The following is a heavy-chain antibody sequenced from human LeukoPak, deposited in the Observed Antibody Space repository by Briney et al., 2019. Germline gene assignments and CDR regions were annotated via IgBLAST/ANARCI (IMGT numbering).Heavy chain of an antibody. D-gene: IGHD4-17*01. CDR3: ARLVYGDTYYYDMDV. J-gene: IGHJ6*02. CDR2: IYYSGST. CDR1: GGSISSGDYY. V-gene: IGHV4-30-4*01. Sequence: SETLSLTCTVSGGSISSGDYYWSWIRQPPGKGLEWIGYIYYSGSTYYNPSLKSRVTISVDTSKNQFSLKLSSVTAADTAVYYCARLVYGDTYYYDMDVWGQGTTVTVSS.